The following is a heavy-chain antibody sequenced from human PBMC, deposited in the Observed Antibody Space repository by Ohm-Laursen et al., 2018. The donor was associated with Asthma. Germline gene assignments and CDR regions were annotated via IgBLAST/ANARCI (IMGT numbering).Heavy chain of an antibody. CDR2: ISYDGSNK. CDR1: GFTFSSYG. D-gene: IGHD7-27*01. V-gene: IGHV3-30*03. J-gene: IGHJ4*02. Sequence: SLRLSCAASGFTFSSYGMHWVRQAPGKGLEWVAVISYDGSNKYYADSVKGRSTISRDNAKDSLSLQMNSLRVEDTAVYYCAAWGSENFWGQGTLVTVS. CDR3: AAWGSENF.